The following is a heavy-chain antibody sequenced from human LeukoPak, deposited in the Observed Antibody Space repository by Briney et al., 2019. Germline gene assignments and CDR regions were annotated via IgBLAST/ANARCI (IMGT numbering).Heavy chain of an antibody. J-gene: IGHJ3*02. D-gene: IGHD3-22*01. CDR3: AATYYYDSSGPMGAFDI. Sequence: GGSLRLSCAASGFTFDDYAMHWVRQAPGKGLEWVSGISWNSGSIGYADSVKGRFTISRDNAKNSLYLQMNSLRAEDTALYYCAATYYYDSSGPMGAFDIWGQGTMVTVSS. V-gene: IGHV3-9*01. CDR1: GFTFDDYA. CDR2: ISWNSGSI.